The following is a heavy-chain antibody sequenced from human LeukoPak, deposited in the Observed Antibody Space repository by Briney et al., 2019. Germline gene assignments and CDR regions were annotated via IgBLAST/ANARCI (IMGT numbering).Heavy chain of an antibody. J-gene: IGHJ6*03. Sequence: GGSLRLSCAASGFTFSSYAMSWVRQAPGKGLEWVSAISGSGGSTYYADSVKGRFTISRDNSKNTLYLQMNSLRAEDTAVYYCAKGMSGYSGYSYYYYYMDVWGKGTTVTISS. CDR3: AKGMSGYSGYSYYYYYMDV. V-gene: IGHV3-23*01. D-gene: IGHD5-12*01. CDR2: ISGSGGST. CDR1: GFTFSSYA.